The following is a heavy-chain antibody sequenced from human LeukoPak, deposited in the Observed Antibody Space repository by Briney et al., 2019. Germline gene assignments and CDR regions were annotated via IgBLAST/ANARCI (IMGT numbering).Heavy chain of an antibody. Sequence: ASVKVSRKASGYTFTGYYMHWVRQAPGQGLEWMGRINPNSGGTNYAQKFQGRVTMTRDTSISTAYMELSRLRSDDTAVYYCARDLPYYDSSGYYFHDYWGQGTLVTVSS. CDR3: ARDLPYYDSSGYYFHDY. CDR1: GYTFTGYY. J-gene: IGHJ4*02. V-gene: IGHV1-2*06. D-gene: IGHD3-22*01. CDR2: INPNSGGT.